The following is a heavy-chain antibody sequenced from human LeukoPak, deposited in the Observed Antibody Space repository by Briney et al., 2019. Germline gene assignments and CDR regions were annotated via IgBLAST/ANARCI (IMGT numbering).Heavy chain of an antibody. CDR3: ARDGTAAGLYFDL. CDR1: GFTFTDYW. D-gene: IGHD6-13*01. Sequence: GGSLRLSCEVSGFTFTDYWMNWVRQAPGKGPEWVASIRQDGSEKTYVDSVKGRFTISRDNTKDSLSLQLNGLRAEDTAVYYCARDGTAAGLYFDLWGQGTLVTVSS. J-gene: IGHJ4*01. CDR2: IRQDGSEK. V-gene: IGHV3-7*01.